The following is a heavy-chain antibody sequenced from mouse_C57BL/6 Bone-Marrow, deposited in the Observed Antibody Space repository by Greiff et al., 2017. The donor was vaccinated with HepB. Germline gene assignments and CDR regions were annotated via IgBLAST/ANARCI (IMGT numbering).Heavy chain of an antibody. V-gene: IGHV1-55*01. D-gene: IGHD1-1*01. CDR2: IYPGSGST. CDR1: GYTFTSYW. Sequence: QVQLQQPGAELVKPGASVKMSCKASGYTFTSYWITWVKQRPGQGLEWIGDIYPGSGSTNYNEKFKSKATLTVDTSSSTAYMQRSSLTSEDSAGYYCASRPNYYGSSLYWYFDVWGTGTTVTVSS. CDR3: ASRPNYYGSSLYWYFDV. J-gene: IGHJ1*03.